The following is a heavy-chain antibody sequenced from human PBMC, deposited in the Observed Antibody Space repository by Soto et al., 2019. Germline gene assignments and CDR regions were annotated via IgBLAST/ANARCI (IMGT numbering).Heavy chain of an antibody. Sequence: ANLSVTCTFSGGSVISGSYYWSWIRQPPGKGLEWIGYIYYSGSTNYNPSLKSRVTISVDTSKNQFSLKLSSVTAADTAVYYCARVDYDGGSGPPRTGLLDPCGKGTLVTV. D-gene: IGHD3-16*01. CDR1: GGSVISGSYY. CDR3: ARVDYDGGSGPPRTGLLDP. J-gene: IGHJ5*02. CDR2: IYYSGST. V-gene: IGHV4-61*01.